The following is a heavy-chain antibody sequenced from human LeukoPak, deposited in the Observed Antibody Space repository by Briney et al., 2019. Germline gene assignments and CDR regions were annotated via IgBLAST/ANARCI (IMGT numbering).Heavy chain of an antibody. CDR1: GYTFTSCA. CDR2: INAGNGNT. CDR3: ARGPNCSGGSCYAEYFQH. Sequence: ASVKVSCKASGYTFTSCAMHWVRQAPGQRLEWMGRINAGNGNTKYSQKFQGRVTITRDTSASTAYMELSSLRSEDTAVYYCARGPNCSGGSCYAEYFQHWGQGTLVTVSS. D-gene: IGHD2-15*01. V-gene: IGHV1-3*01. J-gene: IGHJ1*01.